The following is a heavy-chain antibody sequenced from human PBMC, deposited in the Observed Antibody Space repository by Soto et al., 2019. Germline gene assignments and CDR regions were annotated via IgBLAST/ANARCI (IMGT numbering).Heavy chain of an antibody. J-gene: IGHJ3*02. CDR3: ARGPRVVWVVPTAQRDVFDI. CDR1: GGSFSDFY. V-gene: IGHV4-34*01. CDR2: INHSGST. Sequence: QVQLQQWGAGLLKPSETLSLTCAVYGGSFSDFYWNCIRQPPGKGLEWIGEINHSGSTSYNPSLKSRVNISVDTSKNQISLKLTSVTAADTAVYYCARGPRVVWVVPTAQRDVFDIWGQGTMVTVSS. D-gene: IGHD2-2*01.